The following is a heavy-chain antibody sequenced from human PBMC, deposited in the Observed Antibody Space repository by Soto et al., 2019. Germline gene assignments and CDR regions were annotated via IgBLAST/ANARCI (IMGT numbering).Heavy chain of an antibody. CDR1: DGSISSSSYY. D-gene: IGHD2-15*01. CDR3: ARVVVVAATTSNWFDP. V-gene: IGHV4-39*01. Sequence: SETLSLSCIVSDGSISSSSYYWGRFRQPPGKGLEWIGSIYYSGSTYYNPSLKSRVTISVDTSKNQFSLKLSSVTAADTAVYYCARVVVVAATTSNWFDPWGQGTLVTVSS. J-gene: IGHJ5*02. CDR2: IYYSGST.